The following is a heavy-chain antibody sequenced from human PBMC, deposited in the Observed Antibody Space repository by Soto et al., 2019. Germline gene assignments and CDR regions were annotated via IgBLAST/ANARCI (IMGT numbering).Heavy chain of an antibody. D-gene: IGHD5-18*01. CDR3: ARYTAMVSSNHYYYYYYMDV. Sequence: GESLKISCKGSGYSFTSYWIGWVRQMPGKGLEWMGIIYPGDSDTRYSPSFQGQVTISADKSISTAYLQWSSLKASDTAMYYCARYTAMVSSNHYYYYYYMDVWGKGTTVTVSS. CDR1: GYSFTSYW. CDR2: IYPGDSDT. V-gene: IGHV5-51*01. J-gene: IGHJ6*03.